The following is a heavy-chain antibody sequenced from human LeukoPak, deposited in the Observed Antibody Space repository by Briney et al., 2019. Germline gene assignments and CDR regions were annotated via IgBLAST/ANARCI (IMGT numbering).Heavy chain of an antibody. J-gene: IGHJ4*02. CDR2: NSYSGAS. CDR3: ARAGSGWSFDY. CDR1: GGSITTYY. D-gene: IGHD6-19*01. V-gene: IGHV4-59*13. Sequence: PSETLSLTCTVSGGSITTYYWSWIRQPPGKGLEWIGYNSYSGASDYNPSLKSRVTISVDTSSNQFSLGLTSVTAADTAFYYCARAGSGWSFDYWGQGALVTVSS.